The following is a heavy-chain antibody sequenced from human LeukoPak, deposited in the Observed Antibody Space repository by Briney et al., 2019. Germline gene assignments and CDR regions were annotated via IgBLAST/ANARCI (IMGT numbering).Heavy chain of an antibody. CDR2: INPNIGGT. CDR1: GYTFTGYY. J-gene: IGHJ4*02. Sequence: AASVKVSCKASGYTFTGYYMHWVRQAPGQGLEWMGWINPNIGGTNYAQKYQGRVTMTRDTAISTAYMELCTLRYDDTAVYNCARVEKLSGTFDDWGQGTLVTVSS. V-gene: IGHV1-2*02. CDR3: ARVEKLSGTFDD. D-gene: IGHD3-16*01.